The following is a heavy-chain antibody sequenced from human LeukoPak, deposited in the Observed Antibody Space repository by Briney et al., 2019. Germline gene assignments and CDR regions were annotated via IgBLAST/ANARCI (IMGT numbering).Heavy chain of an antibody. CDR3: ARDRALKDIVVVSQAAHAFDI. Sequence: ASVKVSCKASGYTFTGYYMHWVRQAPGQGLEWMGWINPNSGGTNYAQKFQGRVTMTTDTSTSTAYMELRSLRSDDTAVYYCARDRALKDIVVVSQAAHAFDIWGQGTKVTVSS. J-gene: IGHJ3*02. V-gene: IGHV1-2*02. D-gene: IGHD2-2*01. CDR2: INPNSGGT. CDR1: GYTFTGYY.